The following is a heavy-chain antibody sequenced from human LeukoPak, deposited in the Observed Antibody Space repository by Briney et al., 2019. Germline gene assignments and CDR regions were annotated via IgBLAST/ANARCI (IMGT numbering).Heavy chain of an antibody. CDR1: GFTVSSNY. J-gene: IGHJ3*02. CDR3: ARSEWELLRFAFDI. CDR2: IYSGGST. D-gene: IGHD1-26*01. V-gene: IGHV3-53*01. Sequence: GGSLRLSCAASGFTVSSNYMSWVRQAPGKGLEWVSVIYSGGSTYYADSVKGRFTISRDNSKNTLYLQMNSLRAEDTAVYYCARSEWELLRFAFDIWGQGTMATVSS.